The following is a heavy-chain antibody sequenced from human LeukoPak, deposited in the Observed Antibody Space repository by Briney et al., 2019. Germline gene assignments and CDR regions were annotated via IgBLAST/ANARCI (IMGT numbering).Heavy chain of an antibody. CDR3: ARGDPIYDFWSGGDY. V-gene: IGHV3-48*01. D-gene: IGHD3-3*01. CDR2: ISSSSNVI. J-gene: IGHJ4*02. Sequence: GGSLRLSCAASGFTLNRYAFNWVRQAPGKGLEWVSYISSSSNVIYYTDSVKGRFTISRDNARNLLSLQMNSLRAEDTAVYYCARGDPIYDFWSGGDYWGQGSLVTVSS. CDR1: GFTLNRYA.